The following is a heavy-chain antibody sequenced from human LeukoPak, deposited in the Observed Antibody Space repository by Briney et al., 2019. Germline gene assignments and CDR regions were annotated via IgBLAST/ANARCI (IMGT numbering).Heavy chain of an antibody. D-gene: IGHD5-24*01. CDR2: ISSSGSTI. CDR1: GFTFSSYE. J-gene: IGHJ5*02. V-gene: IGHV3-48*03. CDR3: ARDLGDGYNP. Sequence: PGGSLRLSCAASGFTFSSYEMNWVRQAPGKGLEWVSYISSSGSTIYYADSVKGRFTISRDNAKNSLCLQMNSLRAEDTAVYYCARDLGDGYNPWGQGTLVTVSS.